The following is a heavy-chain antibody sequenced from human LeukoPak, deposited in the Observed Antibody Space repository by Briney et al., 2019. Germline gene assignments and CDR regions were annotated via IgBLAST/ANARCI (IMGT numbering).Heavy chain of an antibody. CDR1: GYTLTSYD. CDR3: ARLRVSGSYYWFDP. J-gene: IGHJ5*02. D-gene: IGHD1-26*01. V-gene: IGHV1-8*03. Sequence: ASVKVSCKASGYTLTSYDINWVRQATGQGLEWMGWMNPNSGNTGYAQKFQGRVTITRNTSISTAYMELSSLRSEDTAVYYCARLRVSGSYYWFDPWGQGTLVTVSS. CDR2: MNPNSGNT.